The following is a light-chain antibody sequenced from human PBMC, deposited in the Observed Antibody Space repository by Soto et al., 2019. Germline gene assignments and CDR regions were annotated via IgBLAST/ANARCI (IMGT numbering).Light chain of an antibody. CDR3: QQYYNWPLT. CDR1: QSVSSN. CDR2: GTS. J-gene: IGKJ4*01. Sequence: EIVVRQSPATLSLSHRERATLSCMASQSVSSNLAWYQQKPGQAPRLLIYGTSTRVTGIPARFSGSGSGTEFTLTISSLQSEDFAVYYCQQYYNWPLTFGGGTKVDIK. V-gene: IGKV3-15*01.